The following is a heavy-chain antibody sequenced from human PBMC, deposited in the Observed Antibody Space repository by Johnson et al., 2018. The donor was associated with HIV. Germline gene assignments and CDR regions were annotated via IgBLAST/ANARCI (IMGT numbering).Heavy chain of an antibody. CDR1: GFTFSSYA. J-gene: IGHJ3*02. D-gene: IGHD3-10*01. V-gene: IGHV3-23*04. CDR3: ARPIVRGAADI. Sequence: VQLVESGGGLVQPGGSLRLSCAASGFTFSSYAMNWVRQAPGKGLKWVSSISGSGGSTYYADSVKGRFTISRDNSKNTLYLQMNSLRADDTAVYYCARPIVRGAADIWGQGTMVIVSS. CDR2: ISGSGGST.